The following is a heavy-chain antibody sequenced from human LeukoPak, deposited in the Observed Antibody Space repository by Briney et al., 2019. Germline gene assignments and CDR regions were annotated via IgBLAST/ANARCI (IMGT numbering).Heavy chain of an antibody. Sequence: SETLSLTCTVSGGSISTYYWSWIRQPPGKGLEWIGSIYYSGSTYYNPSLKSRVTISVDTSKNQFSLKLSSVTAADTAVYYCASQKKPGIAVAGTSFDYWGQGTLVTVSS. CDR1: GGSISTYY. D-gene: IGHD6-19*01. J-gene: IGHJ4*02. CDR3: ASQKKPGIAVAGTSFDY. V-gene: IGHV4-59*05. CDR2: IYYSGST.